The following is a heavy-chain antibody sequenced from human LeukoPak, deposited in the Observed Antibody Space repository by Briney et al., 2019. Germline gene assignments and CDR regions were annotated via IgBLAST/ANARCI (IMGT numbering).Heavy chain of an antibody. CDR1: GYTFTSYG. CDR2: ISAYNGNT. J-gene: IGHJ4*02. D-gene: IGHD3-9*01. CDR3: ARGNVLRYFDWLPHFDY. V-gene: IGHV1-18*01. Sequence: ASVKVSCEASGYTFTSYGISWVRQAPGQGLEWMGWISAYNGNTNYAQKLQGRVTMTTDTSTSTAYMELRSLRSDDTAVYYCARGNVLRYFDWLPHFDYWGQGTLVTVSS.